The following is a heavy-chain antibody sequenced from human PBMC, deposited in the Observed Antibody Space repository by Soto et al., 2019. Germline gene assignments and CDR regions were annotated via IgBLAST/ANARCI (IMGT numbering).Heavy chain of an antibody. CDR1: GGSISSSNW. D-gene: IGHD3-22*01. J-gene: IGHJ4*02. CDR3: ARLPHVDSGSSGYYYRQEGY. Sequence: SETLSLTCAVSGGSISSSNWWSWVRQPPGKGLEWIGEIYHSGSTNYNPSLKSRVTISVDKSKNQFSLKLSSVTAADTAVYYCARLPHVDSGSSGYYYRQEGYWGQGTLVTVSS. V-gene: IGHV4-4*02. CDR2: IYHSGST.